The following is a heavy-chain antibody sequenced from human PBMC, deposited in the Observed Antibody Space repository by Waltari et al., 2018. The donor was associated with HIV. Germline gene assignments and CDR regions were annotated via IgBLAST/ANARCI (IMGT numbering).Heavy chain of an antibody. J-gene: IGHJ1*01. V-gene: IGHV1-2*02. CDR1: GHVFPEKF. CDR3: ARGDHNFYGSGGYGDVLDV. Sequence: QARLEQSGAELRKPGASVQVSCTASGHVFPEKFIHWMRKGHGHGLQWLGFSNTQTGGTIVAQTFEGRITRTSDTSITTGFMQLTGLRSDDTAVYYCARGDHNFYGSGGYGDVLDVWGPGTLVTVSS. CDR2: SNTQTGGT. D-gene: IGHD2-21*01.